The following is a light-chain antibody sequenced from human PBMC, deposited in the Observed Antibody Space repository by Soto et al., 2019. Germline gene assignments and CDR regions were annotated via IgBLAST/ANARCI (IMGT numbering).Light chain of an antibody. CDR2: DAS. V-gene: IGKV3-11*01. CDR1: QSVDSY. Sequence: EIVLTQSPATLSLSPGERATLSCRASQSVDSYLAWYQQKPGQSPRLLIFDASNRATGIPARFSGSGSGTDFTLTISSLEPEDFAGYYCQQHSNRLTFGGGTKVEIK. CDR3: QQHSNRLT. J-gene: IGKJ4*01.